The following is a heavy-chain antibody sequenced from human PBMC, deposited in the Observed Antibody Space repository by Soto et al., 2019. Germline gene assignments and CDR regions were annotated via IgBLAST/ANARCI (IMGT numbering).Heavy chain of an antibody. Sequence: SETLSLTCVVSGGSVSDYFWSWIRQPPVMALEWIGEINHLGSINYNPSLKSRVTMSVDTSKNQFSLTLNSVTAADTATYYCARGGISHWAYFYYMDVWDRGTTVTVSS. V-gene: IGHV4-34*01. CDR3: ARGGISHWAYFYYMDV. CDR2: INHLGSI. D-gene: IGHD2-21*01. J-gene: IGHJ6*03. CDR1: GGSVSDYF.